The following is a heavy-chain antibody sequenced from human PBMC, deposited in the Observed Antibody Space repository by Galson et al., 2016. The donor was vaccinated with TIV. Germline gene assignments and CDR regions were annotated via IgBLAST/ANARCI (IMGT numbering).Heavy chain of an antibody. V-gene: IGHV3-9*01. CDR1: GFKVEDYA. CDR2: ISWNSGYS. Sequence: SLRLSCAVSGFKVEDYAMQWVRQFPGKGLEWVSIISWNSGYSGYADSVKGRFTVSRDNAKNSLFLQMNNLGAEDTAFYFCARGNHYYDNSGYAKFDYWGRGTLVTVSS. CDR3: ARGNHYYDNSGYAKFDY. J-gene: IGHJ4*02. D-gene: IGHD3-22*01.